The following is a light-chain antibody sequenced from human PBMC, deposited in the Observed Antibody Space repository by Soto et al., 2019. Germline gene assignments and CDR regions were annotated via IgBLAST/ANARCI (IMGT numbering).Light chain of an antibody. CDR3: CSYAGSYPLV. Sequence: QSVLTQPRSVSGSPGQSVTISCTGTSSDVGGYNYVSWYQQHPGKAPKLMIYDVSKRPSGVPDRLSGSKSGNTASLTISGLQAEDEADYYCCSYAGSYPLVFGGGTKVTVL. CDR2: DVS. CDR1: SSDVGGYNY. V-gene: IGLV2-11*01. J-gene: IGLJ3*02.